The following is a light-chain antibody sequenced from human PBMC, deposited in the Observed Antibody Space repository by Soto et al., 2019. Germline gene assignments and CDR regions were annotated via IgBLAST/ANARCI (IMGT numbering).Light chain of an antibody. CDR1: QRINNW. J-gene: IGKJ4*01. Sequence: DIQMTQSPSTLSASVGDRVTITCRASQRINNWLAWYQQKPGKAPKVLIFDASSLESGVPSRFSGSGSGTEFTLTISSVQPDDFATYYCQQYKSYPLTFGGGTKVDIK. CDR3: QQYKSYPLT. CDR2: DAS. V-gene: IGKV1-5*01.